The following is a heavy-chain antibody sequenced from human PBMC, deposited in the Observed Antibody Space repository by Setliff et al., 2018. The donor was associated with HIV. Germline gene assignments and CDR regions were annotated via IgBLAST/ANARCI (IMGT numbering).Heavy chain of an antibody. CDR2: MNPNSGNR. D-gene: IGHD2-2*02. V-gene: IGHV1-8*03. J-gene: IGHJ6*03. CDR1: GYTFTSYD. CDR3: ARSRYQLLYDMDV. Sequence: ASVKVSCKTSGYTFTSYDINWVRQATGQGLEWMGWMNPNSGNRGYAQKFQGRVTISRNTSISTAYMELSGLRSEDTAVYYCARSRYQLLYDMDVWGKGTTVTVSS.